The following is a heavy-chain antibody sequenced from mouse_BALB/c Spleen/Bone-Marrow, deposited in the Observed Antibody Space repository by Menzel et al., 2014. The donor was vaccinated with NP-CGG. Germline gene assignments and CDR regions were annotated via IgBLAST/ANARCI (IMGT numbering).Heavy chain of an antibody. Sequence: VQLQQSGAELVKPGASVKLSCTASGFNIKDTYMHWVRQRPEQGLEWIGRIDPANGNTKYDPKFQGKATITADTSSNTAYLQLSSLTSEDTAVYYCARYGNYCYAMDYWGQGTSVTVSS. CDR1: GFNIKDTY. CDR3: ARYGNYCYAMDY. D-gene: IGHD2-1*01. CDR2: IDPANGNT. J-gene: IGHJ4*01. V-gene: IGHV14-3*02.